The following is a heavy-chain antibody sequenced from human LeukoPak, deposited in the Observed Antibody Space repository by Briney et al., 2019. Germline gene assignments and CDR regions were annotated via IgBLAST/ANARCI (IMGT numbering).Heavy chain of an antibody. Sequence: PWGSLRLSCAASGFTFSSYGMHWVRQAPGKGLEWVAVISYDGSSKYYADSVKGRFTISRDNSKNTLYLQMNSLRAEDTAVYYCAKGGIAARPGYGMDVWGQGTTVTVSS. D-gene: IGHD6-6*01. J-gene: IGHJ6*02. CDR1: GFTFSSYG. CDR3: AKGGIAARPGYGMDV. CDR2: ISYDGSSK. V-gene: IGHV3-30*18.